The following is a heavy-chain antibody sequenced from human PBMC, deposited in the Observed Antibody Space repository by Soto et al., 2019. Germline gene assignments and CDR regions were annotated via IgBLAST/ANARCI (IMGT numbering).Heavy chain of an antibody. V-gene: IGHV1-18*01. Sequence: QVQLVQSGAEVKKPGASVKVSCKSSGYTFSMSGISWVRQAPGQGLEWMGWISGYNGKTNYEQKFQDRVTMTTGTTTNLAYMELRSLRSDDPAVYYCARQGTRPYYTDGRGVWGQGTPVTVSS. CDR1: GYTFSMSG. J-gene: IGHJ6*02. D-gene: IGHD3-3*01. CDR3: ARQGTRPYYTDGRGV. CDR2: ISGYNGKT.